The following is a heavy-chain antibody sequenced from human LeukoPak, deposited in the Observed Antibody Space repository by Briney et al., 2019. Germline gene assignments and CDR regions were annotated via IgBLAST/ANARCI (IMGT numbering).Heavy chain of an antibody. CDR1: GFTFNDYG. D-gene: IGHD3-3*01. Sequence: PGRSLRLSCAASGFTFNDYGMHWVRQAPCKGLEWVAVISYDGSNKYYTDSVKGRFTISRDNSKSTPYLQMNNLRAEDTAVYYCARRYGVVREGYTYYMDVWGKGTTVTVSS. CDR2: ISYDGSNK. J-gene: IGHJ6*03. V-gene: IGHV3-30*03. CDR3: ARRYGVVREGYTYYMDV.